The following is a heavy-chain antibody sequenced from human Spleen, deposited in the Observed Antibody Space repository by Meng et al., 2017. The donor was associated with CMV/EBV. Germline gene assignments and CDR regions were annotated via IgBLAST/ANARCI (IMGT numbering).Heavy chain of an antibody. CDR3: ARGYCTNAVCYNY. D-gene: IGHD2-8*01. Sequence: ASVKVSCKASGYTFTGYYMHWVRQAPGQGLEWMGWINPNSGGTNYAQKFQGRVTMTRDTSISTAYMELSRLRSDDTAVYYCARGYCTNAVCYNYWGQGTLVTVSS. CDR2: INPNSGGT. J-gene: IGHJ4*02. CDR1: GYTFTGYY. V-gene: IGHV1-2*02.